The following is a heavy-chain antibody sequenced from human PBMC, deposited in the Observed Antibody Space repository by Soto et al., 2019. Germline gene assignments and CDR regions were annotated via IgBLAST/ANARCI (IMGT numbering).Heavy chain of an antibody. CDR3: ARFRRDGYNEAFDY. J-gene: IGHJ4*02. Sequence: SETLSLTCTVSGGSISSYYWSWIRQPPGKGLEWIGYIYYSGSTNYNPSLKSRVTISVDTSKNQFSLKLSSVTAADTAVYYCARFRRDGYNEAFDYWGQGTLVTVSS. D-gene: IGHD5-12*01. V-gene: IGHV4-59*08. CDR1: GGSISSYY. CDR2: IYYSGST.